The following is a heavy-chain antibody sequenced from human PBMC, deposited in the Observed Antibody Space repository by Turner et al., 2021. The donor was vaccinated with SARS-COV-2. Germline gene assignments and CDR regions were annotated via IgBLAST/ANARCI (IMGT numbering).Heavy chain of an antibody. V-gene: IGHV1-2*02. CDR2: INPKSGDT. J-gene: IGHJ4*02. D-gene: IGHD6-19*01. Sequence: QVQTVQSGTEVQKPGASVQVSCESSGYTFSAYNIHWVRQAPGQGLEWMAWINPKSGDTELAQKFQGRVTVTRDMSISTAYMGLNNLRSDDTAVYYCARVGGSGWYGSWGQGTLVTVSS. CDR1: GYTFSAYN. CDR3: ARVGGSGWYGS.